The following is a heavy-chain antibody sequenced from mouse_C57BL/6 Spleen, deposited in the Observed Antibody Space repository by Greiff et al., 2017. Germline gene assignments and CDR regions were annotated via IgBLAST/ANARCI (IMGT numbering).Heavy chain of an antibody. V-gene: IGHV7-3*01. D-gene: IGHD1-1*01. CDR2: IRNKANGYTT. CDR3: ARWGVVAYVDD. Sequence: EVQRVESGGGLVQPGGSLSLSCAASGFTFTDYYMSWVRQPPGKALEWLGFIRNKANGYTTEYSASVKGRFTISRDNSQSILYLQMNARRAEDSATYYCARWGVVAYVDDGGQGTTRTVSS. CDR1: GFTFTDYY. J-gene: IGHJ2*01.